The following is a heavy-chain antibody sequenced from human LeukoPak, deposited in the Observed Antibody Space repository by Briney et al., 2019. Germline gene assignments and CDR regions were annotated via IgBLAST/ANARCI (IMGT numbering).Heavy chain of an antibody. D-gene: IGHD2-15*01. J-gene: IGHJ4*02. V-gene: IGHV4-31*03. CDR3: ARGLGISGRFDY. CDR1: GDSVTSTTYS. Sequence: PSETLSLTCTVSGDSVTSTTYSWTWIRRPPGQGLEWIGCIYNSGTTYYNPSLKSRVAISVDSSKNQFSLTLNSVTGADTAVYYCARGLGISGRFDYWGQGTLVTVSS. CDR2: IYNSGTT.